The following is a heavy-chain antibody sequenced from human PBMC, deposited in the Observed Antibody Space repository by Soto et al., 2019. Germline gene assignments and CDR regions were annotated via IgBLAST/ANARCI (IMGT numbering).Heavy chain of an antibody. CDR3: ARDGYCVSTTCYFLPDV. CDR2: ISSSSSTI. CDR1: GFTFSRYG. Sequence: EVQVVESGGGLVQPGGSLRLSCAASGFTFSRYGMNWVRQAPGKGPEWVAYISSSSSTIYYADSAKGRFTISRDNAKNSLYLQMNSLRDEDTAVYYCARDGYCVSTTCYFLPDVWGQGTTVTVSS. J-gene: IGHJ6*02. D-gene: IGHD2-2*03. V-gene: IGHV3-48*02.